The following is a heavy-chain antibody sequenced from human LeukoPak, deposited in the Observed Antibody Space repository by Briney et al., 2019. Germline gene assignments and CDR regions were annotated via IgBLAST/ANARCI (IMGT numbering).Heavy chain of an antibody. CDR3: AKDKLSNWFDP. Sequence: PGGSLRLSCAASGFTFRSYWMHWVRQAPGKGLVWVSRINSDGSSRSYVDSVKGRFTISRDNAKNTLYLQMNSLRAEDTAVYYCAKDKLSNWFDPWGQGTLVTVSS. CDR1: GFTFRSYW. D-gene: IGHD5-18*01. J-gene: IGHJ5*02. V-gene: IGHV3-74*01. CDR2: INSDGSSR.